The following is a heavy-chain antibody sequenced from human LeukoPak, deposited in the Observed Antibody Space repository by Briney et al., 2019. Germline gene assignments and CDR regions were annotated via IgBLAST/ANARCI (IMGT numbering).Heavy chain of an antibody. D-gene: IGHD4-17*01. CDR3: ARVPTMTFFDY. CDR2: IYYSGST. Sequence: KSSETLSLTCTVSGGSISSSSYYWGWIRQPPGKGLEWIGSIYYSGSTYYNPSLKSRVTISVDTSKNQFSLKLSSVTAADTAVYYCARVPTMTFFDYWGQGTLVTVSS. CDR1: GGSISSSSYY. V-gene: IGHV4-39*01. J-gene: IGHJ4*02.